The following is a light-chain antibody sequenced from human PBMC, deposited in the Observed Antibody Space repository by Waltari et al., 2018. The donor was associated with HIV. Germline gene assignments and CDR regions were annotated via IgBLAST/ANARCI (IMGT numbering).Light chain of an antibody. V-gene: IGLV1-51*01. CDR2: DSN. CDR3: GTWDTSLSAGV. Sequence: QSVLTQPPSVSAAPGQKVVISCSGSSSNIGNNYVSWYQQLPGTAPKLIIYDSNKRPSGIPDRFSGSRSGTSATLSITGLQSGDEADYYCGTWDTSLSAGVFGGGTKVTVL. CDR1: SSNIGNNY. J-gene: IGLJ3*02.